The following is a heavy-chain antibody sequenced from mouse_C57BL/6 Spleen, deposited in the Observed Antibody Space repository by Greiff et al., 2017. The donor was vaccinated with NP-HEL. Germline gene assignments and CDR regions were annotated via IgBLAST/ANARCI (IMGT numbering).Heavy chain of an antibody. J-gene: IGHJ2*01. CDR1: GYTFTSYW. V-gene: IGHV1-64*01. CDR2: IHPNSGST. D-gene: IGHD2-4*01. CDR3: ARIHYDYADY. Sequence: QVQLQQPGAELVKPGASVKLSCKASGYTFTSYWMHWVKQRPGQGLEWIGMIHPNSGSTNYNEKFKSKATLTVDKSSSTVYMQLSSLTSEDSAVYYCARIHYDYADYWGQGTTLTVSS.